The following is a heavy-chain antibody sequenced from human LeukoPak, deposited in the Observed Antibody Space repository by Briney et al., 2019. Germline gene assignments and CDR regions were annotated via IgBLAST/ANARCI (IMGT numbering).Heavy chain of an antibody. D-gene: IGHD3-16*01. CDR2: IYYSGST. V-gene: IGHV4-59*01. CDR3: ARGYEPEAVDAFDI. CDR1: GGSISSYY. Sequence: SETLSLTCTVSGGSISSYYWSWIRQPPGKGLEWIGYIYYSGSTNYNPSLKSRVTISVDTSKNQFSLKLSSVTAADTAVYYCARGYEPEAVDAFDIWGRGTMVTVSS. J-gene: IGHJ3*02.